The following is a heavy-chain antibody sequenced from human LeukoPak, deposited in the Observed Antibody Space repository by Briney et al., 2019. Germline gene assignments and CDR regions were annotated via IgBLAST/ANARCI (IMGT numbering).Heavy chain of an antibody. Sequence: ASVKVSCKASGYTLTDHHLIWVRQAPGQGLEWMGWIRPNSDGTRYAQEFQGRVTMTRDTSISTAYMELTSLTSDDTAIYYCARDPVDGYSHYDFWGQGTLVTVSS. D-gene: IGHD5-24*01. J-gene: IGHJ4*02. V-gene: IGHV1-2*02. CDR3: ARDPVDGYSHYDF. CDR1: GYTLTDHH. CDR2: IRPNSDGT.